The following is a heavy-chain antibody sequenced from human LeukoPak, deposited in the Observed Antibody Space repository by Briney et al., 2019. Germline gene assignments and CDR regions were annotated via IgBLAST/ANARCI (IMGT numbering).Heavy chain of an antibody. J-gene: IGHJ4*02. D-gene: IGHD3-10*01. Sequence: PSETLSLTCTVSGGSISSSDYYWGWIRQPPGKGLEWIGSIYYSGSTYYNPSLKSRVTISVDTSKNQFSLKLSSVTAADTAVYYCARDPYGSGIDYWGQGTLVTVSS. CDR1: GGSISSSDYY. V-gene: IGHV4-39*07. CDR3: ARDPYGSGIDY. CDR2: IYYSGST.